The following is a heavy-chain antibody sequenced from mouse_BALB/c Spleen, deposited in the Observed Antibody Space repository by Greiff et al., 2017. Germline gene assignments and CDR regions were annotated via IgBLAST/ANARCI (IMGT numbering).Heavy chain of an antibody. CDR3: ARHVYGNFYYYAMEY. V-gene: IGHV5-12-1*01. CDR2: ISSGGGST. J-gene: IGHJ4*01. Sequence: DVMLVESGGGLVKPGGSLKLSCAASGFAFSSYDMSWVRQTPEKRLAWVAYISSGGGSTYYPDTVKGRFTISRDNAKNTLYLQMSSLKSEDTAMYYCARHVYGNFYYYAMEYWGQGTSVTVSS. CDR1: GFAFSSYD. D-gene: IGHD2-10*02.